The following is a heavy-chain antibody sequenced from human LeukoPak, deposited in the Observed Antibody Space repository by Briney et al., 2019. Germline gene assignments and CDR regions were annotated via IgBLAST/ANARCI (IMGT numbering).Heavy chain of an antibody. CDR3: AKEVIGANWGSPYYYYGMDV. Sequence: GGSLRLSCAASGFTFSNYAMSWVRQAPGKGLEWVSGINVSGGSTFYADSVRGRFTISRDNSKNTLYLQMNSLRAEDTAVYYCAKEVIGANWGSPYYYYGMDVWGQGTTVTVSS. V-gene: IGHV3-23*01. CDR1: GFTFSNYA. J-gene: IGHJ6*02. D-gene: IGHD7-27*01. CDR2: INVSGGST.